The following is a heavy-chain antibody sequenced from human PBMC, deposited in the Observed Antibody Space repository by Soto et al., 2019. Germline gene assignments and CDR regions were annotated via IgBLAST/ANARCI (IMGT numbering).Heavy chain of an antibody. CDR1: GFTFSSLT. V-gene: IGHV3-21*01. CDR2: ISATGSDI. J-gene: IGHJ4*02. D-gene: IGHD3-16*01. CDR3: ARGYDVVRVPVAIRVGYFDH. Sequence: EVDLVESGGGLAKPGGALRLSCTDSGFTFSSLTMTWVRQAPGKGLEWVSSISATGSDIYYGDSVMGRFTISRDNAKNSLYLQLNNLRVEDTAVYYCARGYDVVRVPVAIRVGYFDHWGQGTVVTVSS.